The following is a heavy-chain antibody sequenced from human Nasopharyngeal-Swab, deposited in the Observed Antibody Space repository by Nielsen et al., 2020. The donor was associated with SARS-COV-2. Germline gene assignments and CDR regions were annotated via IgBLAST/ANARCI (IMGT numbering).Heavy chain of an antibody. J-gene: IGHJ4*02. Sequence: SLKISCAASGFTVSAFGMHWVRQAPGEVLEWVAHISYDGHTQYYSDSVTGRFTISRDNSKNTLDLQMNSLRPEDTAVYYCARDDGQLGDYWGQGTLVTVSP. CDR3: ARDDGQLGDY. V-gene: IGHV3-30*03. D-gene: IGHD6-6*01. CDR2: ISYDGHTQ. CDR1: GFTVSAFG.